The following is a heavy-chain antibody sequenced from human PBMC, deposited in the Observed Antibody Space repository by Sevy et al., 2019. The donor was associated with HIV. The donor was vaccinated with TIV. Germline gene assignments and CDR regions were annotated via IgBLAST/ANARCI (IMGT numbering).Heavy chain of an antibody. CDR3: AKDLGGGHSGSHATD. Sequence: GGSLRLSCAASGFTFSSYAMSWVRQAPGKGLEWVSAISGSGGSTYYADSVKGRFTIARDNSKNTPYLQMNSLRAEDTAVYDGAKDLGGGHSGSHATDWGQGTLVTVSS. D-gene: IGHD1-26*01. CDR2: ISGSGGST. J-gene: IGHJ4*02. CDR1: GFTFSSYA. V-gene: IGHV3-23*01.